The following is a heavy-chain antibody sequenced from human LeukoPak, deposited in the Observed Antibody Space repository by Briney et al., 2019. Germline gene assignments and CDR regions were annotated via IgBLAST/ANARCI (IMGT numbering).Heavy chain of an antibody. CDR2: IRYDGSNK. D-gene: IGHD3-3*01. CDR3: AKDRQTITIFGVVNTPRANFDY. J-gene: IGHJ4*02. CDR1: GFTSSAFW. V-gene: IGHV3-30*02. Sequence: TGGSLRLSCVASGFTSSAFWMSWVRRPPGKGLEWVAFIRYDGSNKNYADSVKGRFTISRDNFMSTVYLQMNSLRAEDTAVYYCAKDRQTITIFGVVNTPRANFDYWGQGTLVTVSS.